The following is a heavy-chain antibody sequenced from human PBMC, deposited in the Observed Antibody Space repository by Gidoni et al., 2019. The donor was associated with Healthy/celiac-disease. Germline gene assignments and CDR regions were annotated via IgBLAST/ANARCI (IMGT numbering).Heavy chain of an antibody. CDR2: INAGNGNT. J-gene: IGHJ4*02. V-gene: IGHV1-3*01. D-gene: IGHD1-26*01. Sequence: QVQLVQSGAEVKKPGASVKVSCKASGDPFTSYAMHWVRQAPGQRLEWMGWINAGNGNTKYSQKFQGRVTITRDTSASTAYMELSSLRSEDTAVYYCARVSRELLRGVPLAGNRYFDYWGQGTLVTVSS. CDR3: ARVSRELLRGVPLAGNRYFDY. CDR1: GDPFTSYA.